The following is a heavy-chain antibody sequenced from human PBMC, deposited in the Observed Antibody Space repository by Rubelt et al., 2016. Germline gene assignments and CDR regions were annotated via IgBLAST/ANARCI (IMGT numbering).Heavy chain of an antibody. CDR2: IYHSGST. D-gene: IGHD6-19*01. J-gene: IGHJ4*02. Sequence: QVQLQESGPGLVKPSETLSLTCTVSGYSISSGYYWGWIRQPPGKGLEWIGSIYHSGSTYYNPSLKVRVTISVDTSKNQFSLKLGSVTAADTAVYYCGGAPPELRMVAVAGPLGVDYWGQGTLVTVSS. V-gene: IGHV4-38-2*02. CDR3: GGAPPELRMVAVAGPLGVDY. CDR1: GYSISSGYY.